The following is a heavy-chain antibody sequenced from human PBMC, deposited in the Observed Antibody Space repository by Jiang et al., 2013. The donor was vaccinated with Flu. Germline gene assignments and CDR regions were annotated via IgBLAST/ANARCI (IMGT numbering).Heavy chain of an antibody. V-gene: IGHV4-4*02. J-gene: IGHJ4*02. Sequence: PGLVKPSGTLSLTCAVSGGSISSSYWWSWVRQPPGKGLEWIGEIYHSGSTNYNPSLWGRVTISVDKSKNQFSLKLSSVTAADTAVYYCARARENCGGGSCYFLLDFWGQGTLVTVSS. CDR2: IYHSGST. CDR3: ARARENCGGGSCYFLLDF. D-gene: IGHD2-15*01. CDR1: GGSISSSYW.